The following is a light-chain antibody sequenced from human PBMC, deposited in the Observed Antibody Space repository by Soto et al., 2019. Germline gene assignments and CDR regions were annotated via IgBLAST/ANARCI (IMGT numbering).Light chain of an antibody. CDR3: QQYSSSPWT. CDR2: GAS. V-gene: IGKV3-20*01. CDR1: QSVSSSY. J-gene: IGKJ1*01. Sequence: EIVLTQSPGTLSLSPGERATLSCRASQSVSSSYLAWYQQKPGQAPRLLIYGASSRATGIPDRFSGSGSGTDFTLTISRLEPEDFAVYYCQQYSSSPWTFGQETKVEIK.